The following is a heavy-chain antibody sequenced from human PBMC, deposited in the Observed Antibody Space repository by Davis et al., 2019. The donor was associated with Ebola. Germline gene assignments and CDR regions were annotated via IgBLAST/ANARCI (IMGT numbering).Heavy chain of an antibody. D-gene: IGHD2-2*01. V-gene: IGHV3-23*01. Sequence: GESLKISCAVSGVTFRNYVMSWVRQAPGKGLEWVSSISSSGGNSFYMDSVKGRFYIDRDNSKNTMYLQINSLRGGDTAVYYCAKEVWPAAKFDYWGQGTLVSVSS. CDR1: GVTFRNYV. CDR3: AKEVWPAAKFDY. CDR2: ISSSGGNS. J-gene: IGHJ4*02.